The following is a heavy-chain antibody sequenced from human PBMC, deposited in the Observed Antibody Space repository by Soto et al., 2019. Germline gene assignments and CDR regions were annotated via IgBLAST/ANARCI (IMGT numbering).Heavy chain of an antibody. CDR3: ASYCSGGSCYSDNPGLFDY. J-gene: IGHJ4*02. CDR1: GFTFSSYS. D-gene: IGHD2-15*01. V-gene: IGHV3-21*01. Sequence: GGSLRLSCAASGFTFSSYSMNWVRQAPGKGLEWVSSISSSSSYIYYADSAKGRFTISRDNAKNSLYLQMNSLRAEDTAVYYCASYCSGGSCYSDNPGLFDYWGQGTLVTVSS. CDR2: ISSSSSYI.